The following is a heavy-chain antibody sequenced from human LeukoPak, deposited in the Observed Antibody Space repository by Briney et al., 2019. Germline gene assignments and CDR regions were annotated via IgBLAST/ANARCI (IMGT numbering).Heavy chain of an antibody. CDR1: GGTFSIYA. D-gene: IGHD6-13*01. V-gene: IGHV1-69*06. CDR2: IIPIFGTA. J-gene: IGHJ4*02. Sequence: SVKVSSKASGGTFSIYAISWVRQAPGQGLEWMGGIIPIFGTANYAQKFQGRVTITADKSTSTAYMELSSLRSEDTAVYYCARGDSSSWYASTNPYYFDYWGQGTLVTVSS. CDR3: ARGDSSSWYASTNPYYFDY.